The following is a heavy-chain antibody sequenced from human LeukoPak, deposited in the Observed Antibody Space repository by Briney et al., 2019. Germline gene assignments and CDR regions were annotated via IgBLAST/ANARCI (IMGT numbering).Heavy chain of an antibody. D-gene: IGHD6-19*01. Sequence: QAGGSLRLSCAASGFTFNSYWMSWVRQAPGKGLEWVANIKQDGSEKYYVDSVKGRFTISRDNAKNSLYLQMNSLRAEDTAVYYCASLFSSGWYWFDPWGQGTLVTVSS. CDR2: IKQDGSEK. CDR1: GFTFNSYW. CDR3: ASLFSSGWYWFDP. J-gene: IGHJ5*02. V-gene: IGHV3-7*01.